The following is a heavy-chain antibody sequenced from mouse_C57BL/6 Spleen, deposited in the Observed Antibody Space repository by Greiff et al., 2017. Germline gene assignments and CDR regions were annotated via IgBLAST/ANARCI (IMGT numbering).Heavy chain of an antibody. Sequence: QVQLQQPGAELVKPGASVKLSCKASGYTFTSYWMHWVKQRPGQGLEWIGMIHPNSGSTNYNEKFKSKATLTVDKSSSTAYMQLSSLTSEDSAVXYCARNYYGSSVWYFDVWGTGTTVTVSS. J-gene: IGHJ1*03. CDR2: IHPNSGST. CDR3: ARNYYGSSVWYFDV. CDR1: GYTFTSYW. V-gene: IGHV1-64*01. D-gene: IGHD1-1*01.